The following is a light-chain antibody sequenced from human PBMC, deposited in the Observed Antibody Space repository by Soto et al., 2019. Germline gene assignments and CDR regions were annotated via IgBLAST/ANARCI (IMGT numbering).Light chain of an antibody. CDR2: EVN. V-gene: IGLV2-8*01. CDR1: SSDVGGYNY. J-gene: IGLJ1*01. Sequence: QSALTQPPSASGSPGQSVAISRTGTSSDVGGYNYVSWYQQHPGKAPKLMIYEVNKRPSGVPDRFSGSKSGNTASLTVSGLQAEDEADYYCSSYAGSSNVFGTGTKLTVL. CDR3: SSYAGSSNV.